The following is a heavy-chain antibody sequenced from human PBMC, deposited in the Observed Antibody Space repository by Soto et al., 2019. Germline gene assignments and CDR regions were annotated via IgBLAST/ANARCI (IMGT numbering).Heavy chain of an antibody. CDR1: GGSFSGYY. D-gene: IGHD6-13*01. V-gene: IGHV4-34*01. CDR2: INHSGST. CDR3: ARGQTAAAGSPNFDY. J-gene: IGHJ4*02. Sequence: PSETLSLTCAVYGGSFSGYYWSWIRQPPGKGLEWIGEINHSGSTNYNPSLKSRVTISVDTSKNQFSLKLSSVTAADTAVYYCARGQTAAAGSPNFDYWGQGTLVTVSS.